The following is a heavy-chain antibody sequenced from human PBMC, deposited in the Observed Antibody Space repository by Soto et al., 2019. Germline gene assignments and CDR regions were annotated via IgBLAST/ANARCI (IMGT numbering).Heavy chain of an antibody. CDR2: ISYDGSNK. J-gene: IGHJ4*02. D-gene: IGHD3-10*01. V-gene: IGHV3-30*18. CDR1: GFTFSSYG. CDR3: AKAALGLSPSYFDY. Sequence: QVQLVESGGGVVQPGRSLRLSCAASGFTFSSYGMHWVRQAPGKGLEWVAVISYDGSNKYYADSVKGRFTISRDNSKNTLYLQMTSLRAEDTAVYYCAKAALGLSPSYFDYCGQGTLVTFSA.